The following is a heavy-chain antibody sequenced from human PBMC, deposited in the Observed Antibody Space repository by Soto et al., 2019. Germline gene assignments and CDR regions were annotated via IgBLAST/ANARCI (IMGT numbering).Heavy chain of an antibody. V-gene: IGHV1-69*06. D-gene: IGHD4-17*01. CDR2: IIPIFGTA. CDR1: GGTFSSYA. Sequence: SVKVSCKASGGTFSSYAISWVRQAPGQGLEWMGGIIPIFGTANYAQKFQGRVTITADKSPSTAYMELSSLRSEDTAVYYCASSTVSWYFELWGRGTLVTVSS. J-gene: IGHJ2*01. CDR3: ASSTVSWYFEL.